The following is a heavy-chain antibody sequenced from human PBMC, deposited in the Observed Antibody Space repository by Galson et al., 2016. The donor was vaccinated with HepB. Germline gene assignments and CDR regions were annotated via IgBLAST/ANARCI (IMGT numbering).Heavy chain of an antibody. V-gene: IGHV4-59*01. D-gene: IGHD1-14*01. CDR2: IYHSGST. CDR3: AKENLPDEAFDI. J-gene: IGHJ3*02. Sequence: MRQPPGKGLEWIGYIYHSGSTDYNPSLKSRVTISIDTSKNQFSLKLNSLRTEDTAFYYCAKENLPDEAFDIWGPGTLVTVSS.